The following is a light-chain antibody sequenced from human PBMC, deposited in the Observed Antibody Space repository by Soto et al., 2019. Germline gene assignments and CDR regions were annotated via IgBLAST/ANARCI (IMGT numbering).Light chain of an antibody. J-gene: IGLJ2*01. Sequence: QSVLTQPASVSGSPGQSITISCTGTSSDVGGYNYVSWYQQHPGKAPKLMIYEVSNRPSGVSNRFSGSKSGNTASLTISELQAGDEADYYCSSYTSSSTDVVFGGGTKLTVL. CDR2: EVS. V-gene: IGLV2-14*01. CDR1: SSDVGGYNY. CDR3: SSYTSSSTDVV.